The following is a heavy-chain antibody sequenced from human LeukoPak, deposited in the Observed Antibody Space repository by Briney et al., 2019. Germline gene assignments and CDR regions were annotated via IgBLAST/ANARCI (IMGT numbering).Heavy chain of an antibody. J-gene: IGHJ4*02. V-gene: IGHV3-64D*06. CDR2: ISMNVQTT. Sequence: GGSLRLSCSASGFTFTSHVMHWVRQAPGKGLQYVSGISMNVQTTYYAGSVKGRFTISRDSSKNTVYLQMNSLTAEDAAVYYCVREGLERRTNFDYWGQGTLVSVSS. CDR1: GFTFTSHV. CDR3: VREGLERRTNFDY. D-gene: IGHD1-1*01.